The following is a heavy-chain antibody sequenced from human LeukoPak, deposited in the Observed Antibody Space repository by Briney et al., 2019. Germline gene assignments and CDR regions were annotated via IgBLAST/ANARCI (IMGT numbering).Heavy chain of an antibody. Sequence: GGSLRLSCAASRFTFSSYSMNWVRQAPGKGLEWVSYISSSSSTIYYADSLKGRFTISRDNAKNSLYLQMNSLRAEDTAVYYCARDIGCGGDCIDAFDIWGQGTMVTVSS. CDR1: RFTFSSYS. CDR3: ARDIGCGGDCIDAFDI. V-gene: IGHV3-48*04. J-gene: IGHJ3*02. D-gene: IGHD2-21*01. CDR2: ISSSSSTI.